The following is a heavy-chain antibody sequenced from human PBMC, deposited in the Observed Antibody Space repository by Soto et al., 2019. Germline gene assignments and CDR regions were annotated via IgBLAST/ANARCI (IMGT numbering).Heavy chain of an antibody. Sequence: GGSLRLSCAASGFTFNNYWMSWVRQAPGKGLEWVANIKQDGSEKYYVDSVKGRFTISRDNAKNSLYLQMNSLRAEDTAVYYCAKNNRYCSSTNCFVFDYWGQGTLVPVAA. CDR2: IKQDGSEK. J-gene: IGHJ4*02. CDR3: AKNNRYCSSTNCFVFDY. CDR1: GFTFNNYW. V-gene: IGHV3-7*01. D-gene: IGHD2-2*01.